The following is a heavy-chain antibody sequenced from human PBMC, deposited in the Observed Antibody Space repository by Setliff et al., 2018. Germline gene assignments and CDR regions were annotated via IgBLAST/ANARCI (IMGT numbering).Heavy chain of an antibody. V-gene: IGHV3-33*01. D-gene: IGHD6-13*01. J-gene: IGHJ4*02. CDR2: FWANGNNK. CDR1: GFTFSYYG. CDR3: ARSQYNSRWYVIGAFDY. Sequence: GGSLRLSCAASGFTFSYYGIHWVRQAPGKGLEWVAVFWANGNNKYYADSVKGRFTISRDNSQNTVYLQMDSLRAEDTAVYYCARSQYNSRWYVIGAFDYWGQGALVTVSS.